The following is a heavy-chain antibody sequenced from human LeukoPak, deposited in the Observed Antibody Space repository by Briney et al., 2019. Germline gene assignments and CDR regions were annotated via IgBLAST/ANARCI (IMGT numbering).Heavy chain of an antibody. CDR1: GGSISDYY. CDR2: IFTSGST. Sequence: PSETLSLACTVSGGSISDYYWSWIRQPAGKGLEWIGHIFTSGSTNYNPSLKSRVTMSLDTSRNQFSLKLSSVTAADTAVYYCARDRPEGSGRLNWFDPWGQGALVTVSS. D-gene: IGHD3-10*01. V-gene: IGHV4-4*07. J-gene: IGHJ5*02. CDR3: ARDRPEGSGRLNWFDP.